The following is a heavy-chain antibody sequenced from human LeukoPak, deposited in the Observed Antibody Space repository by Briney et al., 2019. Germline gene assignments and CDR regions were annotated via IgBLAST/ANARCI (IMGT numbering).Heavy chain of an antibody. CDR2: ISYDGSNK. CDR3: VRDPDALDY. V-gene: IGHV3-30*03. CDR1: GFTFSSYG. Sequence: GGSLRLSCAASGFTFSSYGMHWVRQAPGKGLEGVAVISYDGSNKYYADSVKGRFTISRHNAKSSVYLQMNSLRDEDTAVYYCVRDPDALDYWGQGTLVTVSS. J-gene: IGHJ4*02.